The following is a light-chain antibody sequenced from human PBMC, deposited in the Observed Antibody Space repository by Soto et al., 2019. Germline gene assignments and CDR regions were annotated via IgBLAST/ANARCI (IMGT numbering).Light chain of an antibody. CDR3: QQYYSYPPT. J-gene: IGKJ5*01. CDR2: AAS. Sequence: IQLTQSPSSLSASVGDRVTITCRASQGISSYLAWYQQKPGKAPKLLIYAASSLQSGVPSRFSGSGSGTDFTLTISCLQSEDFATYYCQQYYSYPPTFGQGTRLEIK. CDR1: QGISSY. V-gene: IGKV1-9*01.